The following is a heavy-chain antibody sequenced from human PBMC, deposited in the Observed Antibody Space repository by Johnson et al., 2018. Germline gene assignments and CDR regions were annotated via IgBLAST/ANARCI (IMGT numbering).Heavy chain of an antibody. CDR3: ARGRSHDAFDI. Sequence: VQLVQSGGGLVQPGGSLRLSCAASGFTFSSYAMSWVRQAPGKGLEWVSAISGSGGSTYYADSVKGRFTISRDNSKNTLYVQMGSRRAEDMGVYYCARGRSHDAFDIWGQGTMVTVAS. V-gene: IGHV3-23*04. J-gene: IGHJ3*02. CDR1: GFTFSSYA. CDR2: ISGSGGST. D-gene: IGHD1-26*01.